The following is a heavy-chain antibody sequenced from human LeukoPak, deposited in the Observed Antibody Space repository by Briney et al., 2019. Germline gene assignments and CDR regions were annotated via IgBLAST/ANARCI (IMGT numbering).Heavy chain of an antibody. CDR1: GFTFDDYA. J-gene: IGHJ4*02. CDR2: ISWNSGSI. V-gene: IGHV3-9*01. Sequence: PGGSLRLSCAASGFTFDDYAMHWVRQAPGEGLEWVSGISWNSGSIGYADSVKGRFTISRDNAKNSLYLQMSSLRAEDTALYYCAKGGLRYSSGWYYFDYWGQGTLVTVSS. CDR3: AKGGLRYSSGWYYFDY. D-gene: IGHD6-19*01.